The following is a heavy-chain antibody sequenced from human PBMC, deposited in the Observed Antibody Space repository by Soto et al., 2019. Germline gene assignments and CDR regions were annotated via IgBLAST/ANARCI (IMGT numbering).Heavy chain of an antibody. D-gene: IGHD3-22*01. CDR1: GGTFSSYA. V-gene: IGHV1-69*06. CDR3: ARVTYYYDSSGYLNWFDP. J-gene: IGHJ5*02. Sequence: AVKVSCKASGGTFSSYAISWVRQAPGQGLEWMGGIIPIFGTANYAQKFQGRVTITADKSTSTAYMELSSLRSEDTAVYYCARVTYYYDSSGYLNWFDPWGQGTLVTVSS. CDR2: IIPIFGTA.